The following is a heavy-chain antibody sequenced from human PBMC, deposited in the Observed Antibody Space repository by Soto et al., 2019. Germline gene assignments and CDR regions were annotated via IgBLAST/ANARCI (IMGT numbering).Heavy chain of an antibody. CDR3: TRWEVGNSRPLDY. J-gene: IGHJ4*02. D-gene: IGHD1-26*01. V-gene: IGHV3-73*01. CDR1: GFTFSGSA. Sequence: EVQLAESGGGLVQPGGSLKLSCAASGFTFSGSAMHWVRQTSGKGLEWVGRIRSKADNYATAYAASVKGRFTISRDDSKNTAYLQMNSLTTEDTAVYYCTRWEVGNSRPLDYWGQGTLVTVSS. CDR2: IRSKADNYAT.